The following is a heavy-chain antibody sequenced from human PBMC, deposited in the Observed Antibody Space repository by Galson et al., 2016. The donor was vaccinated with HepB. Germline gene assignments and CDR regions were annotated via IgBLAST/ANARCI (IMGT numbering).Heavy chain of an antibody. J-gene: IGHJ3*01. D-gene: IGHD3-10*01. Sequence: SLRLSCAASGFTFSFYGMHWVRQAPGKGLAWVAVISYDGSSKYYADSVKGRFTISRDNSKNTLYLQMNGLRPEDTAVYYCAKRDLLWFGDPNAFDVWGQGTMVTVSS. CDR1: GFTFSFYG. CDR3: AKRDLLWFGDPNAFDV. CDR2: ISYDGSSK. V-gene: IGHV3-30*18.